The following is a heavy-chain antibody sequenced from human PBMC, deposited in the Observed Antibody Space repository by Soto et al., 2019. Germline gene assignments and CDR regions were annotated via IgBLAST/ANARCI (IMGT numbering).Heavy chain of an antibody. V-gene: IGHV4-4*07. CDR2: IYSGGST. Sequence: SETLSLTCTVSGGSITTYYWSWIRQPAGKGLEWIGRIYSGGSTNYNPSLRSRVTVSVDMSKNQFSLKLSSVTAADTAVYYCARLRIATNNYKWFDPWGQGTLVTVSS. J-gene: IGHJ5*02. CDR1: GGSITTYY. CDR3: ARLRIATNNYKWFDP. D-gene: IGHD2-21*01.